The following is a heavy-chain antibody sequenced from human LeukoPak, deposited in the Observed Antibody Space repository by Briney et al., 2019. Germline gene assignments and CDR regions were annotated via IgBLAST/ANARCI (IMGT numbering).Heavy chain of an antibody. J-gene: IGHJ4*02. D-gene: IGHD3-10*01. Sequence: GGSLRLSCAASGFTFSGSAMHWVRQASGKGLEWVGRIRSKANSYATAYAALVKGRFTVSRDDSKNTAYLQMNSLKTEDTAVYYCTRHEEPHRSLSKNYGSGSYNDYWGQGTLVTVSS. V-gene: IGHV3-73*01. CDR1: GFTFSGSA. CDR3: TRHEEPHRSLSKNYGSGSYNDY. CDR2: IRSKANSYAT.